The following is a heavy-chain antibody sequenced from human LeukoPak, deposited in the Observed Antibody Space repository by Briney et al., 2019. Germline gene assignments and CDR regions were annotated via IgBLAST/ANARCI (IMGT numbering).Heavy chain of an antibody. CDR1: GGSFSGYY. CDR2: INHSGST. Sequence: SETLSLTCAVYGGSFSGYYWSWIRQPPGKGLEWIGEINHSGSTNYNPSLKSRVTISVDTSKNQFSLKLSSVTAADTAVYYCAREEDYSNPGYWYFDLWGRGTLVTVSS. V-gene: IGHV4-34*01. J-gene: IGHJ2*01. D-gene: IGHD4-11*01. CDR3: AREEDYSNPGYWYFDL.